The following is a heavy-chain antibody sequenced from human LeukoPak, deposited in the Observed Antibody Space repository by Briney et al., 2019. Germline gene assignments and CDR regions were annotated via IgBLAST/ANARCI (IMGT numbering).Heavy chain of an antibody. D-gene: IGHD5-12*01. V-gene: IGHV3-23*01. CDR1: GFTFSSYA. CDR2: ISGSGGST. CDR3: AKSGPRQTSSGYDRAFDY. Sequence: PGGSLRLSCAASGFTFSSYAMSWVRQAPGKGLEWVSHISGSGGSTKYSGSVKGRFTISRDNSKNTLYLQINSLRADDTAVYYCAKSGPRQTSSGYDRAFDYWGQGTLVTVSS. J-gene: IGHJ4*02.